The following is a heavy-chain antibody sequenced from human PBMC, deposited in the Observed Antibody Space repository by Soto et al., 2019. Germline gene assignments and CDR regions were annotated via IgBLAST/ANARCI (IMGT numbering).Heavy chain of an antibody. V-gene: IGHV4-4*07. CDR1: VGSISIYY. Sequence: SETLCLTCTVSVGSISIYYWSWIRQPAGKGLEWIGRIYTSGSTNYNPSLKSRVTMSVDTSKNQFSLKLSSVTAADTAVYYCARASAGRYYYYGMDVWGQGTTVTVSS. CDR2: IYTSGST. J-gene: IGHJ6*02. D-gene: IGHD6-13*01. CDR3: ARASAGRYYYYGMDV.